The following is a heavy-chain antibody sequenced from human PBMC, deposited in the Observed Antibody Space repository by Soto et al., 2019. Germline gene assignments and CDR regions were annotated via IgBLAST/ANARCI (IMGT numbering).Heavy chain of an antibody. D-gene: IGHD2-15*01. V-gene: IGHV3-11*01. J-gene: IGHJ4*02. CDR3: ARGLIGPDY. CDR2: VTSSGSAV. Sequence: QVQLMESGGGLVKPGGSLRLSCAASGFTFSDFYMTWIRQAPGEGLEWISSVTSSGSAVYYADSVKDRFTISRDKAKNSLYLEMNSLRADDTAVYYCARGLIGPDYWGQGTLVTVSS. CDR1: GFTFSDFY.